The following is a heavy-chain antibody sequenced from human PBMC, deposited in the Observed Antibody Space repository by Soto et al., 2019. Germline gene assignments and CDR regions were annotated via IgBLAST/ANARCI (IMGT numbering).Heavy chain of an antibody. V-gene: IGHV3-33*01. CDR2: IWYDGSNK. CDR3: ARDLFIAAAGTNIADY. Sequence: GGSLRLSCAASGFTFSSYGMHWVRQAPGKGLEWVAVIWYDGSNKYYADSVKGRFTISRDNSKNTLYLQMNSLRAEDTAVYYCARDLFIAAAGTNIADYWGQGTLVTVSS. J-gene: IGHJ4*02. D-gene: IGHD6-13*01. CDR1: GFTFSSYG.